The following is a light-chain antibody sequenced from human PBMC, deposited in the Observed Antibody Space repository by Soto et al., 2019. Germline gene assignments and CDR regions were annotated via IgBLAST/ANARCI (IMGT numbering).Light chain of an antibody. CDR3: QQYNDRPPIT. CDR1: QSVGSN. CDR2: RAS. Sequence: IVMTQSPATLSVSPWERATLSCRASQSVGSNLAWYQQKPGQAPRLLIQRASTRATGIPARFSGSGSGSEFTLTISGLQSEDFAVYYCQQYNDRPPITFGQGTRLEIK. J-gene: IGKJ5*01. V-gene: IGKV3-15*01.